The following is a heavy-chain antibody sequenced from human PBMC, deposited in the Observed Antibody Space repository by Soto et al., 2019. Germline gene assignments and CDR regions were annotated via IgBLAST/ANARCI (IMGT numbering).Heavy chain of an antibody. D-gene: IGHD5-18*01. Sequence: QVQVVQSGAEVKKPGSSVRVSCTASGDTSSYSDIGWLRQAPGQGLEWMGGINPNFGSAIYAQKFQGRATITANYLELSDLTSGDTAIYFCATYYTAVAYFEHWGQGTQVTVSS. CDR2: INPNFGSA. J-gene: IGHJ4*02. V-gene: IGHV1-69*01. CDR1: GDTSSYSD. CDR3: ATYYTAVAYFEH.